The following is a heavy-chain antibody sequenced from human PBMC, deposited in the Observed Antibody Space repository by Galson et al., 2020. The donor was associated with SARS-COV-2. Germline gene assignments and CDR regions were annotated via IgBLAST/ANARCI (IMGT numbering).Heavy chain of an antibody. CDR1: GYTFTDYY. CDR3: AKDVTPKIDPEMFLH. Sequence: ASVKVSCKASGYTFTDYYIHWVRQAPGQGFEWMGWINPNSGGPYYAQKFRGRVTLTTDTSINTAYMDLSSLRSDDTAIYYCAKDVTPKIDPEMFLHWGQGAQVTVPS. CDR2: INPNSGGP. V-gene: IGHV1-2*02. J-gene: IGHJ4*02. D-gene: IGHD3-10*02.